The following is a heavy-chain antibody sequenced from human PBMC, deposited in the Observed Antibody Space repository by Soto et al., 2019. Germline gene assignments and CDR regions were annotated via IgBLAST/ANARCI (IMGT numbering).Heavy chain of an antibody. J-gene: IGHJ4*02. CDR2: INAGNGNT. CDR1: GYSFTSYA. CDR3: ARGLNAYYSDE. Sequence: VASVKVSCKASGYSFTSYAMHWVRQAPGQRLEWMGWINAGNGNTKYSQKFQGRVTITRDTSASTAYMELSSLRSEDTAVYYCARGLNAYYSDERGQGTLVTVSS. V-gene: IGHV1-3*01.